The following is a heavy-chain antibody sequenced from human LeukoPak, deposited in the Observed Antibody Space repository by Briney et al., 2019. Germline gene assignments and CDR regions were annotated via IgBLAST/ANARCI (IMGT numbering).Heavy chain of an antibody. D-gene: IGHD3-22*01. CDR3: AKGGSNYYPYYFDY. V-gene: IGHV3-21*04. Sequence: PGGSLRLSCAASGFTFSSYSMNWVRQAPGKGLEWVSSISSSSSYTYYADSVKGRFTISRDNSRNTLYLQMNSLRAEDTAVYYCAKGGSNYYPYYFDYWGQGTLVTVSP. CDR1: GFTFSSYS. J-gene: IGHJ4*02. CDR2: ISSSSSYT.